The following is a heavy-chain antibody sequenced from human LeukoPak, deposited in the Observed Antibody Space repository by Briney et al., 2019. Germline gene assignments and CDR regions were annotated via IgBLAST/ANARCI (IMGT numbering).Heavy chain of an antibody. D-gene: IGHD3-10*01. V-gene: IGHV4-59*01. CDR1: GGSISSYY. Sequence: PSGTLSLTCTVSGGSISSYYWSWIRQPPGKGLEWIGYIYYSGSTNYNPSLKSRVTISVVTSKNQFSLKMSSVTAADTAVYSCARVLRFGESNWFDPSGHGTLVTASS. J-gene: IGHJ5*02. CDR2: IYYSGST. CDR3: ARVLRFGESNWFDP.